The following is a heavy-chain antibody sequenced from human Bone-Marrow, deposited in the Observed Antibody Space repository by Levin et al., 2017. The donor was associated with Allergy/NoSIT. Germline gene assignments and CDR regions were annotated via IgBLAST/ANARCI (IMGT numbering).Heavy chain of an antibody. Sequence: GESLKISCAASGFTVSSNYMSWVRQAPGKGLEWVSVIYSGGSTYYADSVKGRFTISRDNSKNTLYLQMNSLRAEDTAVYYCARDRSYSGYDFGGFDPWGQGTLVTVSS. J-gene: IGHJ5*02. CDR2: IYSGGST. V-gene: IGHV3-66*01. D-gene: IGHD5-12*01. CDR3: ARDRSYSGYDFGGFDP. CDR1: GFTVSSNY.